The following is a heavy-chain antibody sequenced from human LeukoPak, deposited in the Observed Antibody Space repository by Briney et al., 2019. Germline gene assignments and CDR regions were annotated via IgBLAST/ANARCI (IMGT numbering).Heavy chain of an antibody. CDR1: GGSISSNNW. D-gene: IGHD3-3*01. CDR3: ARHYTSDAYPKCFDY. Sequence: SGTLSLTCAVSGGSISSNNWWSWVRQPPGKGLEWIGEVYHSGGTSYNPSLTSRVTISVDKSKNQFSLNLGSVTAADTAVYYCARHYTSDAYPKCFDYWGQGALVTVSS. CDR2: VYHSGGT. J-gene: IGHJ4*02. V-gene: IGHV4-4*02.